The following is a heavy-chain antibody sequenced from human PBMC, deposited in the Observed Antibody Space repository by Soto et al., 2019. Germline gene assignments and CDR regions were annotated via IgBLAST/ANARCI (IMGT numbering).Heavy chain of an antibody. CDR3: AREASAVISLDY. CDR2: FNPNSGDT. D-gene: IGHD6-19*01. J-gene: IGHJ4*02. CDR1: GYIFTAYS. Sequence: ASVKVSCKASGYIFTAYSMHWVRQAPGQGLEWVGWFNPNSGDTIYAQKFQGRVTLTGDTSISTAYMELYSLTSGDTAVYYCAREASAVISLDYWGQGTLVTFSS. V-gene: IGHV1-2*02.